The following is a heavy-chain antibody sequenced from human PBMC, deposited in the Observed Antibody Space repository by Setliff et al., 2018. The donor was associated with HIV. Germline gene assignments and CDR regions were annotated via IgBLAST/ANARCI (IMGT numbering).Heavy chain of an antibody. CDR1: GYTFNSYG. Sequence: ASVKVSCKASGYTFNSYGISWVRQAPGQGPEWVGWIATYNGNTNYAQRLQGRVTLTTDTSTSTAYMELRSLRFDDTAVYFCARGVSQAYTYGSGAYYYFDVWGLGTLVTV. J-gene: IGHJ4*02. V-gene: IGHV1-18*01. CDR2: IATYNGNT. CDR3: ARGVSQAYTYGSGAYYYFDV. D-gene: IGHD6-19*01.